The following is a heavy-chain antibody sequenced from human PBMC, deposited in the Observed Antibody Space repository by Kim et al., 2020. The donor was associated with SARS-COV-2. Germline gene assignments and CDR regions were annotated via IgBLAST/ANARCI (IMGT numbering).Heavy chain of an antibody. J-gene: IGHJ6*02. Sequence: QKFQGRVTMTRDTSTSTVYMELSSLRSEDTAVYYCARAGRYSSGWYGMDVWGQGTTVTVSS. D-gene: IGHD6-19*01. CDR3: ARAGRYSSGWYGMDV. V-gene: IGHV1-46*01.